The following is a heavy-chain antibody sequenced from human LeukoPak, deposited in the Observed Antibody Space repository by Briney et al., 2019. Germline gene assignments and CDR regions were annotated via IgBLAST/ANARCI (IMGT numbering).Heavy chain of an antibody. V-gene: IGHV4-31*03. CDR3: ARGTKTGSSSSFLLDY. D-gene: IGHD6-6*01. Sequence: PSQTLSLTCTVSGGSISSGGYYWSWIRQHPGKGLEWIGYIYYSGSTYYNPSLKSRVTISVDTSKNQFSLKLSSVTAADTAVYYCARGTKTGSSSSFLLDYWGQGTLVTVSS. J-gene: IGHJ4*02. CDR1: GGSISSGGYY. CDR2: IYYSGST.